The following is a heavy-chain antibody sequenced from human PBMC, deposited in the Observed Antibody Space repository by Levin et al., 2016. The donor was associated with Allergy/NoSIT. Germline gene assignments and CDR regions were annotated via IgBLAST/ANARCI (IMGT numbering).Heavy chain of an antibody. D-gene: IGHD6-13*01. J-gene: IGHJ4*02. CDR3: ARTHSSSWKGVDY. CDR2: INPSGGST. V-gene: IGHV1-46*03. Sequence: WVRQAPGQGLEWMGIINPSGGSTSYAQKFQGRVTMTRDTSTSTVYMELSSLRSEDTAVYYCARTHSSSWKGVDYWGQGTLVTVSS.